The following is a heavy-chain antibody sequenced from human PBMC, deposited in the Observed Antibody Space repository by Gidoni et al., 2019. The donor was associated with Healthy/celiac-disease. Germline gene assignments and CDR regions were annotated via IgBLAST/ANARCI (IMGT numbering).Heavy chain of an antibody. CDR2: IYYSGST. J-gene: IGHJ5*02. CDR1: GGSISSSSYY. CDR3: ASQMYYDILMGTPNWFDP. V-gene: IGHV4-39*01. D-gene: IGHD3-9*01. Sequence: QLQLQESGPGLVKPSETLSLTCTVSGGSISSSSYYWGWIRQPPGKGLEWIGSIYYSGSTYYNPSLKSRVTISVDTSKNQFSLKLSSVTAADTAVYYCASQMYYDILMGTPNWFDPWGQGTLVTVSS.